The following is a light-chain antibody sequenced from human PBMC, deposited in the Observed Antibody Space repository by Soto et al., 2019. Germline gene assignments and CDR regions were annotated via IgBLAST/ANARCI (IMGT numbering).Light chain of an antibody. CDR2: DAS. CDR3: QQYGSSPRT. CDR1: QSVSSN. J-gene: IGKJ1*01. V-gene: IGKV3-20*01. Sequence: EIVMTQSPATLSVSPGERATLSCRASQSVSSNLAWYQQKPGQAPRPLIYDASNRATGIPARFSGSGSGTDFTLTISRLEPEDFAVYYCQQYGSSPRTFGQGTKVDIK.